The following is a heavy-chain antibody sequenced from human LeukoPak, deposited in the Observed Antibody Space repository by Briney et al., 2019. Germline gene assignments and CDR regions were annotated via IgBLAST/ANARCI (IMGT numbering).Heavy chain of an antibody. J-gene: IGHJ4*02. V-gene: IGHV3-53*01. Sequence: GGSLRLSCAASGFTVSSNYMSWVRQAPGKGLEWVSVIYSGGSTYYADSVKGRFTISRDNSKNTLYLQMNSLRAEDTAVYYCARGIIEYYDFWSGYYSPGYFDCWGQGTQVTVSS. CDR3: ARGIIEYYDFWSGYYSPGYFDC. CDR2: IYSGGST. CDR1: GFTVSSNY. D-gene: IGHD3-3*01.